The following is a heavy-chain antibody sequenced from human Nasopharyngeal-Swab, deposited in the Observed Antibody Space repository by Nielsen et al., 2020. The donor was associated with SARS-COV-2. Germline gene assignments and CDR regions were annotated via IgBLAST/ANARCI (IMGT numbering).Heavy chain of an antibody. Sequence: GESMKISCAASGFTFSNAWMSWVRQAPGKGLEWVGRIKSKTDGGTTDYAAPVKGRFTISRDDSKNTLYLQMNSLKTEDTAVYYCTTANHWGCYGDPGGHALDIWGQGTMVTVSS. CDR1: GFTFSNAW. CDR3: TTANHWGCYGDPGGHALDI. D-gene: IGHD4-17*01. CDR2: IKSKTDGGTT. V-gene: IGHV3-15*01. J-gene: IGHJ3*02.